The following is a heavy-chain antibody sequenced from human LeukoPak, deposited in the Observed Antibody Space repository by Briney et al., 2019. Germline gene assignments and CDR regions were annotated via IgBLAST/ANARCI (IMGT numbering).Heavy chain of an antibody. CDR3: AKDLGWIQFGY. D-gene: IGHD5-18*01. Sequence: SGGSLRLSCAASGFTFSSYGMSWVRQAPGKGLEWVSAISGSGGSTYYADSVKGRFTISRDNSKNTVYLQVRSLRAEDTAVYYCAKDLGWIQFGYWGQGALVTVSS. J-gene: IGHJ4*02. V-gene: IGHV3-23*01. CDR2: ISGSGGST. CDR1: GFTFSSYG.